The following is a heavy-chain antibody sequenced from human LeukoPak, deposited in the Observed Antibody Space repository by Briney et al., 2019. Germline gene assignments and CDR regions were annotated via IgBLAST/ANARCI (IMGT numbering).Heavy chain of an antibody. D-gene: IGHD3-10*01. CDR1: GFTFSDFY. V-gene: IGHV3-11*04. CDR3: AKLARGVYAPMDV. Sequence: GGSLRLSCAGSGFTFSDFYMTWIRQAPGKGLEWVSYINKNGSTIYSADSVKGRFTISRDNAKNSLFLQMNSLRAEDTAVYYCAKLARGVYAPMDVWGKGTTVTVSS. J-gene: IGHJ6*03. CDR2: INKNGSTI.